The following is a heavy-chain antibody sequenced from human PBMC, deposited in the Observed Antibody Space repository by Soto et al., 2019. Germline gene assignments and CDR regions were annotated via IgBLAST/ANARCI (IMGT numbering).Heavy chain of an antibody. Sequence: PGGSLRLSCAASGFTFRSYGIHWVRQAPGKGLEWVAVISYDGSNKNYADSVKGRFTISRDNSKNTLYLQMNSPRAEDTAVYYCAKDMGAAIATIDYHYAMDVWGQGTTVTVSS. CDR3: AKDMGAAIATIDYHYAMDV. J-gene: IGHJ6*02. V-gene: IGHV3-30*18. CDR1: GFTFRSYG. D-gene: IGHD5-12*01. CDR2: ISYDGSNK.